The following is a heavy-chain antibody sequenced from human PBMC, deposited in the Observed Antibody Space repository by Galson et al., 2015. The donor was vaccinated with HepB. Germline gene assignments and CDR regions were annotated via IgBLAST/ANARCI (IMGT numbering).Heavy chain of an antibody. V-gene: IGHV4-34*01. Sequence: ETLSLTCAVYGGSFNGYYWTWIRQPPGKGLEWIGEVDHIGRTNYSPSLKGRVTISVDTSKNQFSLNLNSVTAADTAVYYCERPLYCSATTCSGPMDVWGRGTTVTVSS. CDR1: GGSFNGYY. J-gene: IGHJ6*03. D-gene: IGHD2-2*01. CDR2: VDHIGRT. CDR3: ERPLYCSATTCSGPMDV.